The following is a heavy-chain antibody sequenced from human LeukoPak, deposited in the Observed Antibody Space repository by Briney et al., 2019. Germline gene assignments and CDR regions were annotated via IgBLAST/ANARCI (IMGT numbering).Heavy chain of an antibody. Sequence: SETLSLTCTVSGTSISSGGSYWSWIRQPPGKGLEWIGYIYHSGSTYYNPSLKSRVTISVDRSNDQFSLKLSSVTAADTAVYYCARMGFSSSSPWFDPWGQGTLVTVSS. CDR1: GTSISSGGSY. J-gene: IGHJ5*02. D-gene: IGHD6-6*01. V-gene: IGHV4-30-2*02. CDR3: ARMGFSSSSPWFDP. CDR2: IYHSGST.